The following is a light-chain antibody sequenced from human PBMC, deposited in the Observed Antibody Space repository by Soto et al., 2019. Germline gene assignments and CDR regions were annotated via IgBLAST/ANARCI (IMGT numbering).Light chain of an antibody. CDR2: DAY. CDR1: QSFRGL. CDR3: QQRHMWPIT. Sequence: EVLLTQSPVTLSLSPRERATLSSRASQSFRGLLAWYQQKPGQAPRLLIYDAYNRATGIPPRFSGSGSGTDFTLTISSLEPEDSAVYYCQQRHMWPITFGQGTRLEIK. V-gene: IGKV3-11*01. J-gene: IGKJ5*01.